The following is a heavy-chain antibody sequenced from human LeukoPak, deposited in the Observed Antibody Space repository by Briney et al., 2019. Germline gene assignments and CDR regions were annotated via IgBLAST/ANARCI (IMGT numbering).Heavy chain of an antibody. V-gene: IGHV3-64*01. D-gene: IGHD3-22*01. J-gene: IGHJ4*02. CDR3: VKGSNHYDSSGYYVPIDY. Sequence: GGSLRLSCAASGFTFSSYAMHWVRQAPGKGLEYVSAISSNGGSTYYANSVKGRFTISRDNSKNTLSLQMNSLRAEDTAVYYCVKGSNHYDSSGYYVPIDYWGQGTLVTVSS. CDR2: ISSNGGST. CDR1: GFTFSSYA.